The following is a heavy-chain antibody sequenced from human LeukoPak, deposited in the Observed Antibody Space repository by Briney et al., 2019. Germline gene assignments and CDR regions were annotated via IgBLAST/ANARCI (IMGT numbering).Heavy chain of an antibody. J-gene: IGHJ3*02. CDR1: GFTFGDYA. V-gene: IGHV3-49*03. CDR2: IRSKAYGGTT. D-gene: IGHD1-26*01. Sequence: PGGSLRLSCTASGFTFGDYAMSWFRQAPGKGLEWVGFIRSKAYGGTTEYAASVEGRFTISRDDSKSIAYLQMNSLKTEDTAVYYCTRDGGSYYDGYAFDIWGQGTMVTVSS. CDR3: TRDGGSYYDGYAFDI.